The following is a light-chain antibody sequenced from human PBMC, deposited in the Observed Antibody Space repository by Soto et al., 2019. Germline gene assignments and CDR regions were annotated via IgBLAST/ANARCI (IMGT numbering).Light chain of an antibody. CDR3: QHYNNWPPWT. Sequence: EIVMTQSPATLSVSPGERATLPCRASQSVSSNLAWYQQKPGQAPRLLIYGAFTRATGIPARFSGSGSGTEFTLTISSLQSEDFAVYYCQHYNNWPPWTFGQGTKVEIK. V-gene: IGKV3-15*01. J-gene: IGKJ1*01. CDR1: QSVSSN. CDR2: GAF.